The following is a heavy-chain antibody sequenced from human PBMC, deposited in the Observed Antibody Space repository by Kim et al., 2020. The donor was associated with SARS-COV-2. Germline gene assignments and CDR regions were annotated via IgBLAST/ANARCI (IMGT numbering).Heavy chain of an antibody. Sequence: GGSLRLSCAVSGFTFNDYGMSWVRQAPGKGLEWVSGIKRNGDSTGYADSVKGRFTISRDNAKNSLYLQMNSLRAEDTALYHCAGGLMGCPIDFWGQGILVTVYS. CDR1: GFTFNDYG. CDR2: IKRNGDST. CDR3: AGGLMGCPIDF. J-gene: IGHJ4*02. D-gene: IGHD2-8*01. V-gene: IGHV3-20*01.